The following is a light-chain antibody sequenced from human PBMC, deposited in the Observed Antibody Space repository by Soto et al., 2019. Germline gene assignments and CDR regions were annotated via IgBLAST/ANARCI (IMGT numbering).Light chain of an antibody. CDR2: AAS. CDR3: QQYYSYPWT. CDR1: QGISSY. V-gene: IGKV1-8*01. Sequence: AIRMTQSPSSFSASTGDRVTITCRASQGISSYLAWYQQKPGKAPKLLIYAASTLQSGVPSRFSGSGSGTDFTLTISCLQSVDFATYYCQQYYSYPWTFGQGTKVKIK. J-gene: IGKJ1*01.